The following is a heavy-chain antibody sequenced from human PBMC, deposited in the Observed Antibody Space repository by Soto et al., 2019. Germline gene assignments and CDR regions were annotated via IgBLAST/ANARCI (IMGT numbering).Heavy chain of an antibody. CDR2: IYSAGST. Sequence: PGGSLRLSCAVSGLPVSRTQMSLVRQAPGKGLQCVSVIYSAGSTYYANAVKGRFTISRDKAKNLVYLQMNSLRAEDAAVYYCANIYYYDSSTYYSYYFDFWGQGTLVTVYS. D-gene: IGHD3-22*01. J-gene: IGHJ4*02. V-gene: IGHV3-53*01. CDR1: GLPVSRTQ. CDR3: ANIYYYDSSTYYSYYFDF.